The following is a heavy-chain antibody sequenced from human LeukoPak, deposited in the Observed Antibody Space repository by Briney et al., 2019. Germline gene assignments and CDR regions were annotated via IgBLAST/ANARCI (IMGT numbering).Heavy chain of an antibody. CDR1: GITLSNYG. CDR2: ISDSGGRT. D-gene: IGHD5-12*01. J-gene: IGHJ4*02. V-gene: IGHV3-23*01. Sequence: PGGSLRLSCAVSGITLSNYGMSWVRQAPGKGLEWVAGISDSGGRTNYADSVKGRFTISRDNPKNTLYLQMNSLRAEDTAVYYCARLMRGGYFRLLDYWGQGTLVTVSS. CDR3: ARLMRGGYFRLLDY.